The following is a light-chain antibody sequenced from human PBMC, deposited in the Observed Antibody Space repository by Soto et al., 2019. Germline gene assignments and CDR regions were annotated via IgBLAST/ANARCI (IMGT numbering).Light chain of an antibody. J-gene: IGLJ2*01. CDR3: SSYTTSNTLL. V-gene: IGLV2-14*01. CDR2: DVS. CDR1: SGDIGGYNY. Sequence: QSVLTQPASVSGSPGQSITISCTGTSGDIGGYNYVSWYQQHPGKAPKLMIYDVSDRPSGVSNRFSGSKSGNTASLTISGRRAEVEEDYCRSSYTTSNTLLFGGGTKLTVL.